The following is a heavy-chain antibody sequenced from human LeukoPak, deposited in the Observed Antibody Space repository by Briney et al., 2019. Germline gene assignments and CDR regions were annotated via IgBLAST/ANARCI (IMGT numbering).Heavy chain of an antibody. Sequence: GESLKISCKGSGYTFSNYWIGWVRQMPGKGLEWMGIIYPTDSNTRYSPSFQGQVTISADKSISTVYLQWSSLKASDTAMYYCARQLYGYYYDSSGYRPDDAFDIWGQGTMVTVSS. CDR3: ARQLYGYYYDSSGYRPDDAFDI. J-gene: IGHJ3*02. CDR2: IYPTDSNT. D-gene: IGHD3-22*01. CDR1: GYTFSNYW. V-gene: IGHV5-51*01.